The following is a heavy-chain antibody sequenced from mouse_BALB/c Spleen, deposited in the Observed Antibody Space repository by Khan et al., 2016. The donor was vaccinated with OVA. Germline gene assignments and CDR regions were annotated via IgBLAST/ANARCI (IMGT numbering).Heavy chain of an antibody. Sequence: QVQLQQPGAELVKPGASVRLSCKASGYSFTSYYLYWVKQRPGQGLEWIGDINPSNGGTNFNEKFKIKATPTVDKSSSTAYMQLSSLTSEDSAVYYCTRSGYGTFAYWGRGTLVTVSA. CDR2: INPSNGGT. CDR1: GYSFTSYY. J-gene: IGHJ3*01. V-gene: IGHV1S81*02. D-gene: IGHD2-1*01. CDR3: TRSGYGTFAY.